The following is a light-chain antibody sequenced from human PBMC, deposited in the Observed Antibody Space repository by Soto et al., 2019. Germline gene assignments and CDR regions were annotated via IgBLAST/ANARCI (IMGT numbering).Light chain of an antibody. CDR1: SSDVGGYNY. CDR2: EVN. CDR3: ATWDDTLNGL. Sequence: QSALTQPPSASGSPGQSVTISCTGTSSDVGGYNYVSWYQQHPGKVPKLMIYEVNKRPSGVPDRFSGSKSGNTASLTVSGLQAEDEADYYCATWDDTLNGLFGGGTKLTVL. J-gene: IGLJ2*01. V-gene: IGLV2-8*01.